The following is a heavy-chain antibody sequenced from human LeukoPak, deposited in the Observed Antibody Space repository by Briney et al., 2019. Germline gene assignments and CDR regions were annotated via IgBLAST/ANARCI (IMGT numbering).Heavy chain of an antibody. CDR2: IYYSGST. J-gene: IGHJ4*02. Sequence: SETLPLTCTVSGGSISSYYWSWTRQPPGKGLEWIGYIYYSGSTNYNPSLKSRVTISVDTSKNQFSLKLSSVTAAGTAVYYCARGNLGTTGTSDFDYWGQGTLVTVSS. CDR3: ARGNLGTTGTSDFDY. D-gene: IGHD1-1*01. CDR1: GGSISSYY. V-gene: IGHV4-59*01.